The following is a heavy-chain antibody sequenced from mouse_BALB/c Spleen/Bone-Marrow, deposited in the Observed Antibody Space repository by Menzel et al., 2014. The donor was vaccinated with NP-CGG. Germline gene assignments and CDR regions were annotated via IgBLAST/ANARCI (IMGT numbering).Heavy chain of an antibody. CDR2: IRLKSNNYAT. Sequence: EVKLMESGGGLVQPGGSMKLSCVASGFTFSNYWMNWVRQSPGKGLEWVAEIRLKSNNYATHYAESVKGRFTISRDDSKSSVYLQMNNLRAEDTGIYYCTTGFAYWGQGTLVTVSA. CDR3: TTGFAY. CDR1: GFTFSNYW. V-gene: IGHV6-6*02. J-gene: IGHJ3*01.